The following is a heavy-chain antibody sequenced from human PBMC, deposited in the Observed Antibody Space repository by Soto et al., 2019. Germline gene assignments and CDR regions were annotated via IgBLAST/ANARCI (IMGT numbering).Heavy chain of an antibody. CDR1: GLTFDDYA. Sequence: EVQLVESGGGLVQPGRSLRLSCAASGLTFDDYAMHWVRQAPGKGMEWGSGISWNSGSIGYADSVKGRFTISRDNAKNALYLQMNSLRAEDTALYYCAKDKGPRTFLAFDICGQGTMVPVSS. CDR2: ISWNSGSI. D-gene: IGHD2-2*01. CDR3: AKDKGPRTFLAFDI. V-gene: IGHV3-9*01. J-gene: IGHJ3*02.